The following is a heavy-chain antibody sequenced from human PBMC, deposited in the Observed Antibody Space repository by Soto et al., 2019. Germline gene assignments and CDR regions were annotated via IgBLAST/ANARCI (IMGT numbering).Heavy chain of an antibody. V-gene: IGHV3-49*03. CDR3: SSELRAYTLVRGDVDD. Sequence: PGGSLRLSCTASGVTFGGYSMSWFRQPPGKGLEWVGFIRRTVCGATAEYAATGKGRLAVSTNDYKTIDYLQMNSLKSEDTAGYYCSSELRAYTLVRGDVDDWGQGTLVTVSS. J-gene: IGHJ4*02. D-gene: IGHD3-10*01. CDR1: GVTFGGYS. CDR2: IRRTVCGATA.